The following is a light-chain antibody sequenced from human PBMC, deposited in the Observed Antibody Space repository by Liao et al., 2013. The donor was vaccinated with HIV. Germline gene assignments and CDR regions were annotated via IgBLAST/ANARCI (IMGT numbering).Light chain of an antibody. CDR1: KLGETY. J-gene: IGLJ2*01. V-gene: IGLV3-1*01. CDR2: EDT. CDR3: QAWDRNTAI. Sequence: SYELTQPPSVSVSTGQTASITCSGDKLGETYASWYQQKPGQSPVLVIYEDTKRPSGIPERFSGSNSGNTATLTISGTQPMDEADYYCQAWDRNTAIFGGGTKLTVL.